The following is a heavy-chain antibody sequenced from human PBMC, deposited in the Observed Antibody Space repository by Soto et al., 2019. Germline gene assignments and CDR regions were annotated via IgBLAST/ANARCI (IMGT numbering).Heavy chain of an antibody. J-gene: IGHJ3*01. CDR3: AIIRTGYYDILTGFGALDV. V-gene: IGHV3-11*06. CDR1: GFTFSDYF. CDR2: ISPSRRYT. Sequence: QLQLVESGGGLVKPGGSLRLSCTASGFTFSDYFMTWIRQAPGKGLEWISYISPSRRYTSYADSVRGRFTISRDNAKNSLYLQLSSLRAEDTAVYSCAIIRTGYYDILTGFGALDVGGQGTMVTVSS. D-gene: IGHD3-9*01.